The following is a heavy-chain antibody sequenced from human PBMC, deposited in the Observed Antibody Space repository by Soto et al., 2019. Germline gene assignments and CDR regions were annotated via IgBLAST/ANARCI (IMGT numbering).Heavy chain of an antibody. J-gene: IGHJ4*01. CDR3: ARDRHPYSTKYYFDY. CDR1: GYSFSTYA. D-gene: IGHD2-2*01. CDR2: ISGSGAYT. V-gene: IGHV3-23*01. Sequence: GWSLRLSCAASGYSFSTYAMNWVRQPPGKGLEWVSSISGSGAYTYYADSVQGRFTISRDNSKNTLNLQMNSLRAEDTAVYYCARDRHPYSTKYYFDYWGQEPWSPSPQ.